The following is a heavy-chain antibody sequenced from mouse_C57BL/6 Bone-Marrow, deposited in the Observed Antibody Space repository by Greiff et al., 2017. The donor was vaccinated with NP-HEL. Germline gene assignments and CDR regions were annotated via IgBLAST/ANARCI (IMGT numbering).Heavy chain of an antibody. D-gene: IGHD1-1*01. J-gene: IGHJ1*03. Sequence: VQLQQPGAELVKPGASVKMSCTASGYTFTSYWMTWVKQRPGQGLEWIGEIDPGSGSTNYNEKFKSKATLTVDTSSSTAYMQLSSLTSEDSAVYYCAKIVFYYYGLDVWGTGTTVTVSS. CDR3: AKIVFYYYGLDV. CDR2: IDPGSGST. CDR1: GYTFTSYW. V-gene: IGHV1-55*01.